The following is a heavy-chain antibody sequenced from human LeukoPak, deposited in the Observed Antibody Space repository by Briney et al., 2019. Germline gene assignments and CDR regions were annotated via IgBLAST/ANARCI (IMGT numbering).Heavy chain of an antibody. CDR1: GFTFSAYA. Sequence: GGSLRLSCAASGFTFSAYAINWLRQAPGKGLEWVSSINSAGASKYYADPLKRRFTITRDNAKNSLYLQLNNLRAEDTAVYYCARGRNAGGPYYSDYWGQGTLVTVSS. CDR2: INSAGASK. V-gene: IGHV3-21*01. D-gene: IGHD4-23*01. CDR3: ARGRNAGGPYYSDY. J-gene: IGHJ4*02.